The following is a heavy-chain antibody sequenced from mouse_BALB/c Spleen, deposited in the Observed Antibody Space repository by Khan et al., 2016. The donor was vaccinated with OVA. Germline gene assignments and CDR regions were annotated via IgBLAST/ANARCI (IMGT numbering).Heavy chain of an antibody. CDR1: GYSITSGYG. D-gene: IGHD1-2*01. CDR3: AKTARLKY. V-gene: IGHV3-2*02. CDR2: ISYSGRT. J-gene: IGHJ2*01. Sequence: EVELVESGPGLVKPSQSLSLTCTVTGYSITSGYGWNLIRQFPGNKLEWMGYISYSGRTNYNPSLKSRISITRDTSKNHFFLQLNSLTTEDTATYCCAKTARLKYWGQGTTLTVSS.